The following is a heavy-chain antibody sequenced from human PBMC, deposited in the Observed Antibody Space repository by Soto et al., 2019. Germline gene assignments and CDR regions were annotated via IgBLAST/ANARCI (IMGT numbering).Heavy chain of an antibody. Sequence: QVQLVESGGGVVRPGTSLRLSCAASGSSFSGYAMHWVGQAPGKGLEWVAVISYDGSYNSYADSVKGRFTISRDNSKNTLYLQMNSLRDEDTAVYYCARVVVTAIREGIDYWGQGTLVTVSS. CDR1: GSSFSGYA. CDR2: ISYDGSYN. V-gene: IGHV3-30*04. CDR3: ARVVVTAIREGIDY. D-gene: IGHD2-21*02. J-gene: IGHJ4*02.